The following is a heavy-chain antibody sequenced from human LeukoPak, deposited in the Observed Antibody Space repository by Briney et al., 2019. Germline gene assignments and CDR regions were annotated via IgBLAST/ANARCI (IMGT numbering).Heavy chain of an antibody. Sequence: SETLSLTCTVSGGSISSYYWSWIRQPPGKGLEWIGYIYYSGSTNYNPSLKSRVTISVDTSKNQFSLKLSSATAADTAVYYCARRFRVTHSNWFDPWGQGTLVTVSS. D-gene: IGHD2-21*02. CDR3: ARRFRVTHSNWFDP. V-gene: IGHV4-59*08. J-gene: IGHJ5*02. CDR2: IYYSGST. CDR1: GGSISSYY.